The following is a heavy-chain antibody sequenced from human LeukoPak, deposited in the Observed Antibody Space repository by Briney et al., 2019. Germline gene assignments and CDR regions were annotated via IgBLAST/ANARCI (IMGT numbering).Heavy chain of an antibody. CDR3: AKGYYGSGSYGWFDP. Sequence: GGSLRLSCAASGFTFDDYGMSWVRQAPGKGLEWVSGINWNGGSTGYADSVKGRFTISRDNAKNSLYLQMNSLRAEDTAVYYCAKGYYGSGSYGWFDPWGQGTLVTVSS. D-gene: IGHD3-10*01. CDR1: GFTFDDYG. J-gene: IGHJ5*02. CDR2: INWNGGST. V-gene: IGHV3-20*04.